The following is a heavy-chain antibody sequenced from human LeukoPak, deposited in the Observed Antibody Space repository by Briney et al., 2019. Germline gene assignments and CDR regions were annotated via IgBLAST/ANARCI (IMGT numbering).Heavy chain of an antibody. Sequence: SETLSLTCAVHGESLSGSYGNWIRQPPGKGLEWIGEINYSGSTNYNPSLKSRVTISVDTSKNQFSLKLSSVTAADTAVYYCARRRISMVRGVIIPHFDFWGQGTLVTVSS. CDR1: GESLSGSY. CDR3: ARRRISMVRGVIIPHFDF. CDR2: INYSGST. V-gene: IGHV4-34*01. D-gene: IGHD3-10*01. J-gene: IGHJ4*02.